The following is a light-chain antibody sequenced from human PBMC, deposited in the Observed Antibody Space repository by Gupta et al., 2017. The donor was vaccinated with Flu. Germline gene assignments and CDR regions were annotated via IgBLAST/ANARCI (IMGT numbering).Light chain of an antibody. Sequence: QSALTQPASVSESPGQSITISCTGSGSDVGAYDSVSWYQHHPGKAPKLMIYDVSKRPSGVANRFSGSKSGSTASLTISGRQADDEADYYCSSDTSSSTLLFGGGTKLTV. CDR1: GSDVGAYDS. J-gene: IGLJ2*01. CDR2: DVS. V-gene: IGLV2-14*01. CDR3: SSDTSSSTLL.